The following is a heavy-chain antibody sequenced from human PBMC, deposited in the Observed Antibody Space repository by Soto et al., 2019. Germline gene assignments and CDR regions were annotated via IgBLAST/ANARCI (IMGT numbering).Heavy chain of an antibody. J-gene: IGHJ5*02. V-gene: IGHV4-34*01. CDR3: ARGFRAVAALRENWFDP. CDR1: GGSFSGYY. CDR2: INHSGST. D-gene: IGHD6-19*01. Sequence: SETLSLTCAVYGGSFSGYYWSWIRQPPGKGLEWIGEINHSGSTNYNPSLKSRVTISVDTSKNQFSLKLSSVTAADTAVYYCARGFRAVAALRENWFDPWGQGTLVTVSS.